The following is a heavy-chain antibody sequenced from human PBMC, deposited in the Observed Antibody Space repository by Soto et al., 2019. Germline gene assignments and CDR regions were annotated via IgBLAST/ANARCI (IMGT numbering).Heavy chain of an antibody. CDR2: MSGSGGRT. CDR3: AKGPLFADSYQDYCFDP. J-gene: IGHJ5*01. D-gene: IGHD2-2*01. Sequence: GGSLRLSCAASGFTFSRYAMSWVRQAPGKGMEWVSAMSGSGGRTYYADSVKGRFTISRENYKNTMYLQRNSQRTEDTAVNYCAKGPLFADSYQDYCFDPWRQGTLVTVSS. CDR1: GFTFSRYA. V-gene: IGHV3-23*01.